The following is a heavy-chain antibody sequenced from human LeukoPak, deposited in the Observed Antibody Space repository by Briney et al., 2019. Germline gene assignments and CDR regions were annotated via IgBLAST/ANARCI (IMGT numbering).Heavy chain of an antibody. CDR1: GFTFSSDA. V-gene: IGHV3-23*01. CDR3: ARQSAGVWGAN. J-gene: IGHJ4*02. CDR2: IGSSVGTK. Sequence: SVGSLRLSCAASGFTFSSDAMSWLRQAPGKGLQWVSAIGSSVGTKYYSDSVKCRFTVSRAYSRSTLFLQMNGLRADDPAVYYCARQSAGVWGANWGQGTLVTVSA. D-gene: IGHD1-26*01.